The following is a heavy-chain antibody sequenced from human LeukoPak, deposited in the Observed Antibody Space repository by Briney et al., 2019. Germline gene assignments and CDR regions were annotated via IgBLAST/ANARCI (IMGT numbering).Heavy chain of an antibody. Sequence: PSETLSLTCTVSGGSNSSYYWSWIRQPPGKGLEWIGYIYYSGSTNYNPSLKSRVTISVDTSKNQFSLKLSSVTAADTAVYYCARVANCSGGSCYYYYYYYYMDVWGKGTTVTVSS. CDR3: ARVANCSGGSCYYYYYYYYMDV. CDR2: IYYSGST. CDR1: GGSNSSYY. V-gene: IGHV4-59*01. D-gene: IGHD2-15*01. J-gene: IGHJ6*03.